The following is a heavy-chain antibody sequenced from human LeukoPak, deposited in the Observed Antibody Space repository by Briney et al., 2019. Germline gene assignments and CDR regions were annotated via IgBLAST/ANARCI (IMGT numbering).Heavy chain of an antibody. D-gene: IGHD3-10*01. CDR3: AKDTGERYYYGSGSQNVFDY. V-gene: IGHV3-23*01. CDR1: GFTFSSYA. CDR2: ISGSGGST. J-gene: IGHJ4*02. Sequence: GGSLRLSCAASGFTFSSYAMSWVRQAPGKGLEWVSAISGSGGSTYYADSVKGQFTISRDNSKNTLYLQMNSLRAEDTAVYYCAKDTGERYYYGSGSQNVFDYWGQGTLVTVSS.